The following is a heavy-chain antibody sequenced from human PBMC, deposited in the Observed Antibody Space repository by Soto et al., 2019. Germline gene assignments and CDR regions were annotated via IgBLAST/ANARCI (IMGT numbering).Heavy chain of an antibody. V-gene: IGHV4-4*02. CDR3: ASRPTFYDSSGYYFDY. CDR2: IYHSGGT. D-gene: IGHD3-22*01. CDR1: GGSISSSNW. J-gene: IGHJ4*02. Sequence: LSLTCAVSGGSISSSNWWSWVRQPPGKGLEWIGEIYHSGGTNYNPSLKSRVTISVDKSKNQFSLKLSSVTAADTAVYYCASRPTFYDSSGYYFDYWGQGTLVTVSS.